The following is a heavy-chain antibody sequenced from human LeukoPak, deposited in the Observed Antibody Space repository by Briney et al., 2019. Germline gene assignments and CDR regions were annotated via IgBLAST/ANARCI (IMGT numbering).Heavy chain of an antibody. Sequence: SETLSLTCAVYGGSFSGYYWSWIRQPPGKGLEWIGEINHSGSTNYNPSLKSRVTISVDTSKNQFSLKLSSLTAADTAVYYCANPGIAVAGTNYGMDVWGQGTTVTVSS. CDR2: INHSGST. V-gene: IGHV4-34*01. CDR1: GGSFSGYY. J-gene: IGHJ6*02. D-gene: IGHD6-19*01. CDR3: ANPGIAVAGTNYGMDV.